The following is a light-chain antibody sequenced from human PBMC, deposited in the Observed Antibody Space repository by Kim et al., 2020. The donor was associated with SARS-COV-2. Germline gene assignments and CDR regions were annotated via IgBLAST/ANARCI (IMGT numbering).Light chain of an antibody. Sequence: DTQMTQSPSSLSASVGDRVTITCRTSQSISSHLNWYHQKPGRAPKLLISAASTLQGGVPSRFSGSGSETDFTLTISNLQPEDFATYFCQQSYISPFTFGPGTKVDIK. V-gene: IGKV1-39*01. J-gene: IGKJ3*01. CDR1: QSISSH. CDR3: QQSYISPFT. CDR2: AAS.